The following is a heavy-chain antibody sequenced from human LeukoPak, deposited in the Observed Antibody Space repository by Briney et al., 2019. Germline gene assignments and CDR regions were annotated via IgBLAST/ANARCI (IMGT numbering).Heavy chain of an antibody. D-gene: IGHD6-19*01. V-gene: IGHV1-69*04. CDR2: IIPILGIA. J-gene: IGHJ6*02. Sequence: SVKVSCKASGYTFTGYYMHWVRQAPGQGLEWMGRIIPILGIANYAQKFQGRVTITADKSTSTAYMELSSLRSEDTAVYYCARGGGAVAPYYYYGMDVWGQGTTVTVSS. CDR3: ARGGGAVAPYYYYGMDV. CDR1: GYTFTGYY.